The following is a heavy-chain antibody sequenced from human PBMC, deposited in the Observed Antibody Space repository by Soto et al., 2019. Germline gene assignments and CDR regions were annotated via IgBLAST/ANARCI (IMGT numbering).Heavy chain of an antibody. CDR2: IYTSGST. V-gene: IGHV4-4*07. D-gene: IGHD3-10*01. Sequence: SETLSLTCTVSGGSISSYYWSWIRQPAGKGLEWIGRIYTSGSTNYNPSLKSRVTMSVDTSKNQFSLKLSSVTAADTAVYYCERVANIVRGPDDFDIWGQGTMVTVSS. J-gene: IGHJ3*02. CDR1: GGSISSYY. CDR3: ERVANIVRGPDDFDI.